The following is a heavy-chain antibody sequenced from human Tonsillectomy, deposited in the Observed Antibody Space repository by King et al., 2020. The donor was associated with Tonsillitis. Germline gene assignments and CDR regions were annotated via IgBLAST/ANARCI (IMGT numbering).Heavy chain of an antibody. V-gene: IGHV2-5*01. D-gene: IGHD1-26*01. CDR3: AYRPVGATFFDY. J-gene: IGHJ4*02. Sequence: TLKESGPTLVKPTQTLTLTCTFSEFSLSTSGVGVGWIRQPPGKALEWLALIYWNDDKRYSPSLKSRLTISKDTSKNQVVLTMTNMDPVDTATYYCAYRPVGATFFDYWGQGTLVTVSS. CDR2: IYWNDDK. CDR1: EFSLSTSGVG.